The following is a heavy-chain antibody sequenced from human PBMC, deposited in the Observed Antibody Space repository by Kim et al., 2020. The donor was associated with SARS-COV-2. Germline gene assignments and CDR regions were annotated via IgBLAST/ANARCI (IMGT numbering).Heavy chain of an antibody. Sequence: SETLSLTCTVSGGSISSGDYYWSWIRQPPGKGLEWIGYIYYSGSTYYNPSLKSRVTISVDTSKNQFSLKLSSVTAADTAVYYCAWSDDCVSELYDAFDFWGQGTLVTVSS. CDR2: IYYSGST. CDR3: AWSDDCVSELYDAFDF. V-gene: IGHV4-30-4*01. J-gene: IGHJ4*02. D-gene: IGHD1-26*01. CDR1: GGSISSGDYY.